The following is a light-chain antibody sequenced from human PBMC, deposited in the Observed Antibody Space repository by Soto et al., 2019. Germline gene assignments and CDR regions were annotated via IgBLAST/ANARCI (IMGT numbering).Light chain of an antibody. J-gene: IGLJ2*01. V-gene: IGLV2-11*01. Sequence: QSALTQPRSVSGSPGESVTISCSGTSSDVGSYNYVSWYQQYPGKTPKVMIYDVSERPSEVPVRFSGSKSGNTASLTISGLQAEDEDEYFCCSYSGSDSLLFGGGTQLTVL. CDR1: SSDVGSYNY. CDR3: CSYSGSDSLL. CDR2: DVS.